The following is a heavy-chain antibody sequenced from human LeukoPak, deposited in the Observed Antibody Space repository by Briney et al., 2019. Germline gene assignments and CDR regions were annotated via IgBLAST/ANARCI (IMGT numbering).Heavy chain of an antibody. CDR3: ARDWGMTAYYFDY. J-gene: IGHJ4*02. CDR2: IESKTDGGTT. Sequence: GGSLRLSCAASGFTFNNAWMSWVRQAPGKGLEWVGRIESKTDGGTTDYAAPVKGRFTISRDDSKNTLYLQMNSLKTEDTAVYYCARDWGMTAYYFDYWGQGTLVTVSS. CDR1: GFTFNNAW. V-gene: IGHV3-15*04. D-gene: IGHD2-21*02.